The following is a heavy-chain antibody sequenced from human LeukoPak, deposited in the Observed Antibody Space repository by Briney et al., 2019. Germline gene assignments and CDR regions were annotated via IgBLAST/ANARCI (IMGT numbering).Heavy chain of an antibody. J-gene: IGHJ5*02. CDR3: ARQRVVVIAPRGWFDP. D-gene: IGHD2-21*01. CDR1: GGSFSGYY. V-gene: IGHV4-34*01. Sequence: PSETLSLTCAVYGGSFSGYYWSWIRQPPGKGLEWIGGINHSGSTNYNPSLKSRVTISVDTSKNQFSLKLSSVTDADTAVYYRARQRVVVIAPRGWFDPWGQGTLVTVSS. CDR2: INHSGST.